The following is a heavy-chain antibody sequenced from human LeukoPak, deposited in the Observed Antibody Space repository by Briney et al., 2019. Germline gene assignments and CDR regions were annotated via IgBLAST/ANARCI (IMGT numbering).Heavy chain of an antibody. CDR2: INPSGGST. Sequence: ASVTVSCKASGYTFTSYYMHWVRQAPGQGLEWMGIINPSGGSTSYAQKFQGRVTMTRDTSTSTVYMELSSQRSEDTAVYYCARGHCSSTSCYGLDFFDYWGQGTLVTVSS. V-gene: IGHV1-46*03. CDR1: GYTFTSYY. D-gene: IGHD2-2*01. CDR3: ARGHCSSTSCYGLDFFDY. J-gene: IGHJ4*02.